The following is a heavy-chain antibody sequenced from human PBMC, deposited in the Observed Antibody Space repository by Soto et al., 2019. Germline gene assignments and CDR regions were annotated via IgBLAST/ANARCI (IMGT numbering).Heavy chain of an antibody. CDR3: ARERYCGGDCYSYYFDY. J-gene: IGHJ4*02. D-gene: IGHD2-21*02. CDR1: GGTFSSYA. V-gene: IGHV1-69*06. CDR2: IIPIFGTA. Sequence: AASVKVSCKASGGTFSSYAISWVRQAPGQGLEWMGGIIPIFGTANYAQKFQGRVTITADKSTSTAYMELSSLRSEDTAVYYCARERYCGGDCYSYYFDYWGQGTLVTVSS.